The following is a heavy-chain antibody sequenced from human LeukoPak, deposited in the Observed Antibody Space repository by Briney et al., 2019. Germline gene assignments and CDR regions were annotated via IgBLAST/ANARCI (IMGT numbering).Heavy chain of an antibody. CDR2: IIAYNGNT. Sequence: EASVKLSCNASGYTFTISGISWVRQPHGPGIEWMGWIIAYNGNTNYAQKLHGRVTMSTDTSTSTAYMELRSLRSEDTAVYYCARDPLSGYYSYYYYYMDVWGKGTTGTVSS. D-gene: IGHD3-22*01. CDR1: GYTFTISG. V-gene: IGHV1-18*01. CDR3: ARDPLSGYYSYYYYYMDV. J-gene: IGHJ6*03.